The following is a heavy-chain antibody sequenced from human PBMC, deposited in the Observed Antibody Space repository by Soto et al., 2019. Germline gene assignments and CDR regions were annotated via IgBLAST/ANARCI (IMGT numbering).Heavy chain of an antibody. Sequence: PGGSLRLSCAASGFTFGSYGMHWVRQAPGKGLEWVAVISYDGSNKYYADSVEGRFTISRDNSKNTLYLQMNSLRAEDTAVYYCAKVVGATRYYYYGMDVWGQGTTVTVSS. J-gene: IGHJ6*02. CDR2: ISYDGSNK. CDR3: AKVVGATRYYYYGMDV. D-gene: IGHD1-26*01. CDR1: GFTFGSYG. V-gene: IGHV3-30*18.